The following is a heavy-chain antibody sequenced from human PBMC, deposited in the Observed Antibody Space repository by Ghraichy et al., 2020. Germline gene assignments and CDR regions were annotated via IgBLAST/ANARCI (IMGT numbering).Heavy chain of an antibody. J-gene: IGHJ4*02. V-gene: IGHV1-18*01. CDR3: ARDGFYGPGWRFDS. Sequence: SVKVSCKASGYAFSTHGISWVRQAPGQGLEWMGWTRPNDGNTNYAQKFQGRLTLTTDTPTSTAYMELKSLRSDDTAVYYCARDGFYGPGWRFDSWGQGTLVTVSS. D-gene: IGHD2/OR15-2a*01. CDR1: GYAFSTHG. CDR2: TRPNDGNT.